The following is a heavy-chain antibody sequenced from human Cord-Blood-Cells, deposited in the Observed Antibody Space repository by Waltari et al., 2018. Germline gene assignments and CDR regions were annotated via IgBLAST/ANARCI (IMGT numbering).Heavy chain of an antibody. CDR3: ARENYDFWSGYYDAFDI. Sequence: QVQLVESGGGVVQPGRSLRLSCAASGFTFSSYAMHWVRQAPGKGLEWVAVISYDGSNKYSADSVKGRFTISRDNSKNTLYLQMNSLGAEDTAVYYCARENYDFWSGYYDAFDIWGQGTMVTVSS. V-gene: IGHV3-30-3*01. J-gene: IGHJ3*02. D-gene: IGHD3-3*01. CDR2: ISYDGSNK. CDR1: GFTFSSYA.